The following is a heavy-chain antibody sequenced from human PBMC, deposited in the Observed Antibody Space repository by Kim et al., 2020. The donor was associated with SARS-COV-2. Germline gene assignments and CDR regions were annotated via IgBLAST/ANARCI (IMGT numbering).Heavy chain of an antibody. V-gene: IGHV4-4*07. CDR1: GGSISSYY. D-gene: IGHD6-13*01. Sequence: SETLSLTCTVSGGSISSYYWSWIRQPAGKGLEWIGRIYTSGSTNYNPSLKSRVTMSVDTSKNQFSLKLSSVTAADTAVYYCARERSSWDRRYYFDYWGQGTLVTVSS. CDR2: IYTSGST. CDR3: ARERSSWDRRYYFDY. J-gene: IGHJ4*02.